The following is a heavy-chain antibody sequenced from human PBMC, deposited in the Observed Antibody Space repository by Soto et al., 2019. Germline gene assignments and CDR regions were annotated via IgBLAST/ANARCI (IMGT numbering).Heavy chain of an antibody. CDR1: GGSISSSSYY. CDR3: ARGYCSGGSCPEGGNWFDP. V-gene: IGHV4-39*01. CDR2: IYYSGST. J-gene: IGHJ5*02. D-gene: IGHD2-15*01. Sequence: SETLSLTCTVSGGSISSSSYYWGWIRQPPGKGLEWIGSIYYSGSTYYNPSLKSRVTISVDTSKNQFSLKLSSVTAADTAVYYCARGYCSGGSCPEGGNWFDPWGQGTLVTVSS.